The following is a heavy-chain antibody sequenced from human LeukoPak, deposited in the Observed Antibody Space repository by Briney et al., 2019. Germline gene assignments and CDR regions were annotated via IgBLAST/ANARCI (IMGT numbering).Heavy chain of an antibody. CDR1: GGSFSGYY. V-gene: IGHV4-34*01. J-gene: IGHJ4*02. CDR3: AIHIASYSYGLRNPAQRKYFDY. CDR2: INHSGST. Sequence: SETLSLTCAVYGGSFSGYYWSWIRHPPGKGLEWIGEINHSGSTNYNPSLKSRVTISVDTSKNQFSLKLSSVTAADTAVYYCAIHIASYSYGLRNPAQRKYFDYWGQGTLVTVSS. D-gene: IGHD5-18*01.